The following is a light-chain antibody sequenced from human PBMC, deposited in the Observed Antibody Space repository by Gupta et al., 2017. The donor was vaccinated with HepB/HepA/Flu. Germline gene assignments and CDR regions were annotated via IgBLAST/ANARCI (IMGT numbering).Light chain of an antibody. J-gene: IGKJ1*01. CDR2: KAS. CDR1: QSVTNW. V-gene: IGKV1-5*03. CDR3: QMDDSSPWT. Sequence: DIQMTPSPSTLSASVGDRVTITCRASQSVTNWLAWYQQKPGKAPNLLIYKASRVESGVPSRFSGSGSGTEFTLTISSLQPDDFATYYCQMDDSSPWTFGQGTKVEI.